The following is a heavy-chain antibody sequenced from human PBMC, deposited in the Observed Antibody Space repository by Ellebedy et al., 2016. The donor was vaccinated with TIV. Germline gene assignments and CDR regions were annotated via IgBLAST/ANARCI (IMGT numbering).Heavy chain of an antibody. D-gene: IGHD6-19*01. V-gene: IGHV3-66*01. J-gene: IGHJ4*02. CDR3: VRVMWPVPGPVDPFDY. CDR1: GFTVSSNY. Sequence: GESLKISCAASGFTVSSNYMNWVRQAPGKGLEWVSIIYTGGTTYYADSVKGRFTISRDNSKNTLFLQLSSLRAEDTAVFYCVRVMWPVPGPVDPFDYWGQGTPVTVSS. CDR2: IYTGGTT.